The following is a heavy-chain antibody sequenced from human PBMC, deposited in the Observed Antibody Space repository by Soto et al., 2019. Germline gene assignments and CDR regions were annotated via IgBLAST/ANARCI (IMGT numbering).Heavy chain of an antibody. D-gene: IGHD6-19*01. V-gene: IGHV3-30*18. CDR2: ISYDGSNK. CDR1: GFTLSSYG. J-gene: IGHJ5*02. CDR3: AKESGTRQWLPTLGNWFDP. Sequence: RRLSCAASGFTLSSYGMHWVRQAPGKGLEWVAVISYDGSNKYYADSVKGRFNISRDNSKNTLYLQMNSLRAEDTAVYYCAKESGTRQWLPTLGNWFDPWGQRPQAIVSS.